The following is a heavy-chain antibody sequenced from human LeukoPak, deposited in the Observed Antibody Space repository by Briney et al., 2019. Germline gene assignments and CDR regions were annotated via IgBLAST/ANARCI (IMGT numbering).Heavy chain of an antibody. CDR2: IWYDGTNK. J-gene: IGHJ4*02. Sequence: PGRSLRLSCAASGFSFSSYGMHWVRQAPGKGLEWVAVIWYDGTNKYYADSVKGRFTISRDNPKNKLYLQMNSLRAEDMAVYYCARDQRGFSYSKYYFDYWGQGTLVTVSS. V-gene: IGHV3-33*01. CDR1: GFSFSSYG. CDR3: ARDQRGFSYSKYYFDY. D-gene: IGHD5-18*01.